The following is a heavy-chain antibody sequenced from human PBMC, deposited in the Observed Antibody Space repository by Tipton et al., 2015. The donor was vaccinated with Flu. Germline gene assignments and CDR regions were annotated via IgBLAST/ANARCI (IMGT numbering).Heavy chain of an antibody. CDR1: GGSISNGGYY. J-gene: IGHJ6*02. V-gene: IGHV4-31*03. D-gene: IGHD4-17*01. CDR2: IYYSGST. Sequence: TLSLTCTVSGGSISNGGYYWSWIRQHPGKGLEWIGYIYYSGSTYYNPSLKSRVTISVDTSMNQFSLNLSSVTAADTAVYYCARDLYGYYGMDVWGQGTTVTVSS. CDR3: ARDLYGYYGMDV.